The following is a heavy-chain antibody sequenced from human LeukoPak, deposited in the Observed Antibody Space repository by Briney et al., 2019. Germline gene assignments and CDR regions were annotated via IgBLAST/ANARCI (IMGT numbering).Heavy chain of an antibody. V-gene: IGHV3-30*02. J-gene: IGHJ4*02. CDR3: ARGYYDSSGYYGY. CDR1: GFTFSSYG. Sequence: GGSLRLSCAASGFTFSSYGMHWVRQAPGKGLEWVSFIRYDGSNEYYADSVRGRFTISRDNSKNTLYLQMNSLRAEDTAAYYCARGYYDSSGYYGYWGQGTLVTVSS. CDR2: IRYDGSNE. D-gene: IGHD3-22*01.